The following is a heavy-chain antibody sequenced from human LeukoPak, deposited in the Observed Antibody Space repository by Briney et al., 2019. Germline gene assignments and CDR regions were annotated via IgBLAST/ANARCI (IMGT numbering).Heavy chain of an antibody. J-gene: IGHJ5*02. CDR3: ARGEGDWFDP. CDR1: GSTLSSYA. D-gene: IGHD1-26*01. V-gene: IGHV1-69*05. CDR2: IIPIFGTA. Sequence: GASVKVSCKASGSTLSSYAISGVGQAPGQGLEWMGGIIPIFGTANYAQKFQGRVTITTDESTSTAYMELSSLRSEDTAVYYCARGEGDWFDPWGQGTLVTVSS.